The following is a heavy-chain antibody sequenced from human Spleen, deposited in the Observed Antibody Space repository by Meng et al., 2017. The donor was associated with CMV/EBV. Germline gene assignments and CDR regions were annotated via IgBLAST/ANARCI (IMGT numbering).Heavy chain of an antibody. D-gene: IGHD2-21*01. CDR1: GFTFSDAW. Sequence: GGSLRLSCAASGFTFSDAWMSWVRQAPGKGLEWVGRIKSKTDGGTTDYAAPVKGRFTISRDDSKNTLYVQLNGLKTEDTAVYYCTTEKGGGDCYDYWGQGTLVTVSS. J-gene: IGHJ4*02. CDR3: TTEKGGGDCYDY. V-gene: IGHV3-15*01. CDR2: IKSKTDGGTT.